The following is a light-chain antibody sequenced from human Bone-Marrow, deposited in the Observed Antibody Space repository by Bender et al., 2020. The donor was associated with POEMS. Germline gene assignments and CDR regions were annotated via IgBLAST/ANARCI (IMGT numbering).Light chain of an antibody. V-gene: IGLV2-11*01. CDR3: SSYTRSATVV. J-gene: IGLJ2*01. CDR1: SSDVGGYNY. CDR2: DVS. Sequence: QSALTQPRSVSGSPGQSVTISCTGTSSDVGGYNYVSWYQQHPGKAPKLMIYDVSKRPSGVSNRFSGSKSGNTASLTISGLQAEDEADYYCSSYTRSATVVFGGGTKLTVL.